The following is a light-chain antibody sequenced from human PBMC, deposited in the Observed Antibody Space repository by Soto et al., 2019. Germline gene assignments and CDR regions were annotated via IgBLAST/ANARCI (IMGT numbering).Light chain of an antibody. J-gene: IGKJ1*01. Sequence: EIVMTQSPATVSVSPGERATLSCWASQSVSSNLAWYQQRPGQAPRLLIHGASTRATGIPARFCGSGSGTEFTLTISSLQSEDFAVYYCEQYNNWPRTFGQGTKVEIK. CDR1: QSVSSN. CDR2: GAS. CDR3: EQYNNWPRT. V-gene: IGKV3-15*01.